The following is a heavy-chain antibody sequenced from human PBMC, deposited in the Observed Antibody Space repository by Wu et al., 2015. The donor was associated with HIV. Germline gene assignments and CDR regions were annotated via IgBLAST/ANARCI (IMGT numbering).Heavy chain of an antibody. J-gene: IGHJ5*02. V-gene: IGHV1-69*18. CDR3: ARDPAPYYYDSSGYYVFDP. CDR2: IIPIFGTA. D-gene: IGHD3-22*01. Sequence: QVQLVQSGAEVKKPGSSVKVSCKASGGTFSSYAISWVRQAPGQGLEWMGRIIPIFGTANYAQKFQGRVTITADESTSTAYMELSSLRSEDTAVYYCARDPAPYYYDSSGYYVFDPWAREPWSPSPQ. CDR1: GGTFSSYA.